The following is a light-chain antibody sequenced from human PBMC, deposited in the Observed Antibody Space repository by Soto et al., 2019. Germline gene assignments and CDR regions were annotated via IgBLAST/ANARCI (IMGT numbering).Light chain of an antibody. CDR1: HSISTY. V-gene: IGKV1-39*01. CDR3: QQSYSSPYT. J-gene: IGKJ3*01. Sequence: SASVGDRVTITCRASHSISTYLNWYQQKPGKAPSLLIYTTSSLQSGVPSRFSGSGSGTDFTLTIGGLQPADFAIYYCQQSYSSPYTFGLGTKVDIK. CDR2: TTS.